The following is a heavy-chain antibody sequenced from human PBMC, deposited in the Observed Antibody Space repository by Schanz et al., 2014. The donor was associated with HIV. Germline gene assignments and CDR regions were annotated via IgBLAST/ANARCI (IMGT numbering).Heavy chain of an antibody. J-gene: IGHJ5*01. D-gene: IGHD2-2*01. V-gene: IGHV1-2*02. CDR2: INPNSGGT. CDR3: AKSRFQLHWFDS. CDR1: GGTFNSHG. Sequence: QVQLVQSGAALRKPGTSVKVSCMVPGGTFNSHGFGWVRQAPGQGPEWMGGINPNSGGTNYAQKFQGRVTLTRDTSISTAYMELTRLRYDDTAVYYCAKSRFQLHWFDSWGQGTLVTVSS.